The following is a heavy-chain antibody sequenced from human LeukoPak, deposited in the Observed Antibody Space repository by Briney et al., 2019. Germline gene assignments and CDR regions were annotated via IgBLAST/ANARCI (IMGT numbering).Heavy chain of an antibody. D-gene: IGHD3-22*01. J-gene: IGHJ4*02. CDR2: ISAYNGNT. CDR1: GYTFTSYG. CDR3: ARVQKWPYYYDSSGYSDY. Sequence: ASVKVSCKASGYTFTSYGISWVRRAPGQGLEWMGGISAYNGNTNYAQKLQGRVTMTTDTSTSTAYMELRSLRSDDTAVYYCARVQKWPYYYDSSGYSDYWGQGTLVTVSS. V-gene: IGHV1-18*01.